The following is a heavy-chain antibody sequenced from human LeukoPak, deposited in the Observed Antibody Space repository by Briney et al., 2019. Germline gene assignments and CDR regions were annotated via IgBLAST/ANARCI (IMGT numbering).Heavy chain of an antibody. Sequence: SETLSLTCTVSGGSISSYYWSWIRQPPGKGLEWIGYIYYSGSTNYNPSLKSRVTISVDTSKNQFSLKLSSVTAADTAVYYCARAPVLRSLDHWYFDLWGRGTLVTVSS. J-gene: IGHJ2*01. CDR1: GGSISSYY. CDR2: IYYSGST. V-gene: IGHV4-59*01. D-gene: IGHD3-3*01. CDR3: ARAPVLRSLDHWYFDL.